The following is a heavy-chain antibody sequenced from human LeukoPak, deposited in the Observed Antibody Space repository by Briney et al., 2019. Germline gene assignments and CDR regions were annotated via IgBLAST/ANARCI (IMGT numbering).Heavy chain of an antibody. CDR2: IYYSGST. CDR3: ASPQPYYYGSDSLFDY. D-gene: IGHD3-10*01. CDR1: GGSISSSSYY. J-gene: IGHJ4*02. Sequence: SETLSLTCTVSGGSISSSSYYWGWIRQPPGKGLEWIGSIYYSGSTYYNPSLKSRVTLSVDTSKNQFSLKLSSMTAADTAVYYCASPQPYYYGSDSLFDYWGQGTLVTVSS. V-gene: IGHV4-39*01.